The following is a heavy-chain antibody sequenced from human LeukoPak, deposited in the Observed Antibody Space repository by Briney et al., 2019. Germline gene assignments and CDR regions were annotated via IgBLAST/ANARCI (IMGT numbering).Heavy chain of an antibody. D-gene: IGHD3-3*01. CDR3: ASSRAKYYDFSIDY. J-gene: IGHJ4*02. CDR2: INHSRST. Sequence: SETLSLTCAVYGGSFSGYYWSWIRQPPGKGLEWIGEINHSRSTNYNPSLKSRVTISVDTSKNQFSLKLSSVTAADTAVYYCASSRAKYYDFSIDYWGQGTLVTVSS. V-gene: IGHV4-34*01. CDR1: GGSFSGYY.